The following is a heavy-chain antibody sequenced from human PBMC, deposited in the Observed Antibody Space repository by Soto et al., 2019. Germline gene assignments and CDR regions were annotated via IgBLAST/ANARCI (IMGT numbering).Heavy chain of an antibody. CDR3: ARVSGELGYCSSTSCYYYYGMDV. D-gene: IGHD2-2*01. J-gene: IGHJ6*02. V-gene: IGHV4-59*01. Sequence: SETLSLTCSVSGGSISSYYWSWIRQPPGQGLEWIGYIYYSGSTNYNPSLKSRVTISVDTSKNQFSLKLSSVTAADTAVYYCARVSGELGYCSSTSCYYYYGMDVWGQGTTVTVSS. CDR2: IYYSGST. CDR1: GGSISSYY.